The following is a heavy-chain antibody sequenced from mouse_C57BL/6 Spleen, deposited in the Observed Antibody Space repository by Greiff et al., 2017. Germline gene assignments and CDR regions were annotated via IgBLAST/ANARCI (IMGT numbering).Heavy chain of an antibody. J-gene: IGHJ2*01. Sequence: QVQLQQPGAELVKPGASVKMSCKASGYTFTSYWITWVKQRPGQGLEWIGDIYPGSGSTNYNEKFKSKATLTVDTSSSTAYMQISSLTSEDSAVYYCARRRYYGSSRYFDYWGQGTTLTVSS. CDR3: ARRRYYGSSRYFDY. D-gene: IGHD1-1*01. CDR2: IYPGSGST. CDR1: GYTFTSYW. V-gene: IGHV1-55*01.